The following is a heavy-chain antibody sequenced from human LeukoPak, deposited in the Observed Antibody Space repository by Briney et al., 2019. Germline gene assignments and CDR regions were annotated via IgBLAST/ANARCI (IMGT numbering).Heavy chain of an antibody. CDR3: ARATSNYYDSHAFDV. V-gene: IGHV1-18*01. CDR1: DYTFITYG. Sequence: ASVKVSCKASDYTFITYGLSWVRQAPGQGLEWMGWINTYNGNTNYAQKLQGRVTMTTDTSTNTAYMELRSLRSDDTAVYYCARATSNYYDSHAFDVWGQGTMVTVSS. CDR2: INTYNGNT. J-gene: IGHJ3*01. D-gene: IGHD3-22*01.